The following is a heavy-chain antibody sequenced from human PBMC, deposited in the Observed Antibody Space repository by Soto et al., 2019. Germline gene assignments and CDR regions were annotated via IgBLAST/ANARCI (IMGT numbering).Heavy chain of an antibody. CDR3: ASPQLLWGWFDP. D-gene: IGHD2-2*01. CDR2: IDYSGSN. Sequence: QLQLQESGPGLVKPSETLSLTCTVSGGSISSSSYYWGWIRQPPGKGLEWIGRIDYSGSNFYNRALKSRVSISVDTSNNLFSLELSSVTAADTVVYYCASPQLLWGWFDPWGQGTLVTVSS. CDR1: GGSISSSSYY. J-gene: IGHJ5*02. V-gene: IGHV4-39*01.